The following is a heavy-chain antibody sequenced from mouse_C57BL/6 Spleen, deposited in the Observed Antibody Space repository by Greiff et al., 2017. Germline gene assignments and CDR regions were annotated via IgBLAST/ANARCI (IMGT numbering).Heavy chain of an antibody. J-gene: IGHJ2*01. Sequence: EVQRVESGGGLVKPGGSLKLSCAASGFTFSSYAMSWVRQTPEKRLEWVATISDGGSYTYYPDNVKGRFTISRDNAKNNLYLQMSHLKSEDTAMYYCARDWRNYYGSSYFDYWGQGTTLTVSS. CDR3: ARDWRNYYGSSYFDY. CDR2: ISDGGSYT. V-gene: IGHV5-4*01. D-gene: IGHD1-1*01. CDR1: GFTFSSYA.